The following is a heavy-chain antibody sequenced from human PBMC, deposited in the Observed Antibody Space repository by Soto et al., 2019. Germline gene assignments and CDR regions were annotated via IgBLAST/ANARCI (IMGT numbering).Heavy chain of an antibody. J-gene: IGHJ6*04. CDR2: SYSGVIT. V-gene: IGHV3-53*01. Sequence: VVSRRRSCSSCVFSVVSKDVGLFLQAPGKWLEWVSVSYSGVITYYADCVKGRFTISRDNSKNTLYLQMNSLRAEDTAVSSCARDPVRAADHESYYYGMEACGKGHTVNVS. CDR1: VFSVVSKD. D-gene: IGHD6-13*01. CDR3: ARDPVRAADHESYYYGMEA.